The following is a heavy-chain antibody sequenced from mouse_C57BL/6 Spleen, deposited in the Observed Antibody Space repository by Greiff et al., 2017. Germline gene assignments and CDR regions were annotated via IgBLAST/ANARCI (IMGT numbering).Heavy chain of an antibody. Sequence: VQLQQSGPELVKPGASVKIPCKASGYTFTDYNMDWVKQSHGKSLEWIGDINPNNGGTIYNQKFKGKATLTVDTSSSTAYMERRSLTSEDTAGDYGARDYYGSSYWYFDVWGKGTTVTVSS. D-gene: IGHD1-1*01. CDR1: GYTFTDYN. CDR3: ARDYYGSSYWYFDV. CDR2: INPNNGGT. J-gene: IGHJ1*03. V-gene: IGHV1-18*01.